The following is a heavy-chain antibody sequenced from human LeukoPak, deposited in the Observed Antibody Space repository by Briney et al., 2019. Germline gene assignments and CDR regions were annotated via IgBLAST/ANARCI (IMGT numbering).Heavy chain of an antibody. CDR1: GYSISNDYY. CDR3: TRKATTGPTKAAFDV. V-gene: IGHV4-28*01. CDR2: IYHSGSG. Sequence: SDTLSLTCAVSGYSISNDYYWGWIRQPPRRGLEWIGHIYHSGSGYYNPSLKSRVAMSVDTSKNQFSLKLSSVTAVDTAVYYCTRKATTGPTKAAFDVWGQGTMVTVSS. J-gene: IGHJ3*01. D-gene: IGHD4-17*01.